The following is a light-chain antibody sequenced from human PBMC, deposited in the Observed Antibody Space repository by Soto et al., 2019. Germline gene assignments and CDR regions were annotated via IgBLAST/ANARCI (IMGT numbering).Light chain of an antibody. Sequence: EIVLTQSPGTLSLSPGERATLSCRASQSVSNNLAWYQQKPGQAPRLLIYGASTRATGIPARFSGSGSGTEFTLTISSLQSEDFAVYYCQRYNNWPPWTFGQGTKVDNK. CDR1: QSVSNN. J-gene: IGKJ1*01. CDR2: GAS. CDR3: QRYNNWPPWT. V-gene: IGKV3-15*01.